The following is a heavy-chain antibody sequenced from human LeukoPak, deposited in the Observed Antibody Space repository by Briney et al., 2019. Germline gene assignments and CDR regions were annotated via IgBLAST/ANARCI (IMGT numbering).Heavy chain of an antibody. Sequence: GGSLRLSCAASGFTFSSYAMSWVRQAPGKGLEWVSAISGSGGSTYYADSVKGRFTISRDNSKNTLYLQMNSLRAEDTAVYYCAKGLLVTMVRGVDYYYYMDVWGKGTTVTVSS. CDR2: ISGSGGST. V-gene: IGHV3-23*01. CDR1: GFTFSSYA. D-gene: IGHD3-10*01. CDR3: AKGLLVTMVRGVDYYYYMDV. J-gene: IGHJ6*03.